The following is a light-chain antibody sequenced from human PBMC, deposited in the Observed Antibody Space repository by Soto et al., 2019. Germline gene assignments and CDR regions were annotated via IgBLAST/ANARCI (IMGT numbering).Light chain of an antibody. J-gene: IGKJ5*01. CDR1: QSISSY. V-gene: IGKV1-33*01. Sequence: DIQITQSPSSLSASVGDRVTITCRASQSISSYLNWYQQKPGKAPKLLIYDASNLETGVPSRFSGSGSGTDFTFTISSLQPEDIATYYCQQYDNLITFGQGTRLEIK. CDR2: DAS. CDR3: QQYDNLIT.